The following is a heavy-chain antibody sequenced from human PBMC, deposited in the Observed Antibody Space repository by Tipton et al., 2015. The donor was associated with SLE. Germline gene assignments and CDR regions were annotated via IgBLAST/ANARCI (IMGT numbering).Heavy chain of an antibody. Sequence: TLSLTCTVSGASISGSTSYWAWIRQPPGKELEWIGTVYSSGSTYYNPSLKSRVTMSVDTSRNQFSLNLWSVIAADTALYYCGRHPHTDYGAIDSWGQGTLVTVSS. CDR2: VYSSGST. V-gene: IGHV4-39*01. CDR1: GASISGSTSY. CDR3: GRHPHTDYGAIDS. D-gene: IGHD4-17*01. J-gene: IGHJ5*01.